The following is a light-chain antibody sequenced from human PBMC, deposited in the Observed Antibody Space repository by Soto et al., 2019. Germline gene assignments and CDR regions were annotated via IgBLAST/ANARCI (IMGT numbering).Light chain of an antibody. V-gene: IGKV1-5*03. CDR3: LQYNNLWT. J-gene: IGKJ1*01. Sequence: DIQMSQSPSTLSASVGDRVTISCRASQSIRNWLAWYQQKPGKAPELLIRKASSLASGVPSRFSGSGSGTEYTLNITNLQPDDSATYYCLQYNNLWTFGQGTRWISN. CDR1: QSIRNW. CDR2: KAS.